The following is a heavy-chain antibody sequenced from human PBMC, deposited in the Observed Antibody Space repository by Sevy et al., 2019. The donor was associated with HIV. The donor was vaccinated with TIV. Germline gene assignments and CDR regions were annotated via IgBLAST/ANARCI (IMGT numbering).Heavy chain of an antibody. V-gene: IGHV4-34*01. CDR3: ARGLGYDFWSGDYGMDV. CDR2: INHSGST. Sequence: SETLSLTCAVYGGSFSGYYWSWIRQPPGKGLEWIGEINHSGSTNYNPSLKSRVTISVDTSKNQFSLKLSSVTAADTAVYYCARGLGYDFWSGDYGMDVWGQGTTVTVSS. J-gene: IGHJ6*02. D-gene: IGHD3-3*01. CDR1: GGSFSGYY.